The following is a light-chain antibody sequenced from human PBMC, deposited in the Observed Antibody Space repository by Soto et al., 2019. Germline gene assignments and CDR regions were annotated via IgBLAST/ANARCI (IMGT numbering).Light chain of an antibody. CDR2: KVS. V-gene: IGKV2D-30*01. CDR1: QSLVYSDGNTY. CDR3: MQGTHWPPYT. Sequence: DVVMTQSPLSLPVTLGQPASISCRSSQSLVYSDGNTYLNWFQQSPGQSPRRLIYKVSNWDSGVTDRFSGSGSGTDFTLKISRVEAEDVGVYSCMQGTHWPPYTFGQGTKLEIK. J-gene: IGKJ2*01.